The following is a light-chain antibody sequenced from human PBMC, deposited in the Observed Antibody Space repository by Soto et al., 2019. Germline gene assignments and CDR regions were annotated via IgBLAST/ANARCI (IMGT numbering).Light chain of an antibody. V-gene: IGKV3-20*01. CDR3: QQYGSMWT. Sequence: EIVLTQSPGTLSLSPGDRATLSCRASESVRSSSLAWYQHKPGQAPRLVISGTSRRATGIPDRFSGSGSGTDFTLTINRLEPEDFAMYYCQQYGSMWTFGHGTKVDIK. CDR2: GTS. CDR1: ESVRSSS. J-gene: IGKJ1*01.